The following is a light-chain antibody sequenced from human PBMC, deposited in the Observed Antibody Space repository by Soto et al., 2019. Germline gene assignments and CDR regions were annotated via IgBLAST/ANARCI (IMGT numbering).Light chain of an antibody. J-gene: IGKJ4*01. Sequence: IQLTQSPSSLSASVGDRVTINCRASQGISSYLAWYQQKPGKAPKFLIYAASTLQSGVPSRFSGSGSGTDFTLTISSLQPEDFATYYCQQSGAVLTFGGGTKVDIK. CDR1: QGISSY. CDR3: QQSGAVLT. V-gene: IGKV1-9*01. CDR2: AAS.